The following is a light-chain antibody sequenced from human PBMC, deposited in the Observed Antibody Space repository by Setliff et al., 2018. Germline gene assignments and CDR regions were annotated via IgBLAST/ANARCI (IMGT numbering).Light chain of an antibody. J-gene: IGLJ3*02. V-gene: IGLV2-23*02. CDR3: SSYAGSSISIV. Sequence: QSALAQPASVSGSPGQSITISCTGTSSDIGTFNLVSWYQQYPGKAPKLMIYQVTKRPSGVSDRFSGSKSANTASLTISGLQAEDEADYYFSSYAGSSISIVFFGGTKVTVL. CDR1: SSDIGTFNL. CDR2: QVT.